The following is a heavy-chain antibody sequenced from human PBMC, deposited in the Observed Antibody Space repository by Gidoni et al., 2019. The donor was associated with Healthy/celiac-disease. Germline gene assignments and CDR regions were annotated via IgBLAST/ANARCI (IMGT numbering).Heavy chain of an antibody. D-gene: IGHD5-18*01. CDR2: IYSGGST. J-gene: IGHJ4*02. CDR1: GFTVSSNY. V-gene: IGHV3-66*01. Sequence: EVQPVESGGGLVQPGGSLRISCAASGFTVSSNYMSWVRQVPGQGLGWVTVIYSGGSTYYADSVKGRFTISRDNSKNTLYLQMNSRRAEDTAVYYCARDGDTAMVTDYWGQGTLVTVSS. CDR3: ARDGDTAMVTDY.